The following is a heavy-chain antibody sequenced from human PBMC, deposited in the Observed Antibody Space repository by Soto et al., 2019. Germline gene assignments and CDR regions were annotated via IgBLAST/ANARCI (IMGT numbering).Heavy chain of an antibody. CDR2: ISDTGVNT. Sequence: GGSLRLSCAASGVSIGDYAMSWVRQAPGKGLEWVSSISDTGVNTFYADSVKGRFAIYRDKSKNTVYMQMNMLRTEDTALYYCAKDGIRKDDYWGRGTLVTVSS. V-gene: IGHV3-23*01. J-gene: IGHJ4*02. CDR3: AKDGIRKDDY. CDR1: GVSIGDYA.